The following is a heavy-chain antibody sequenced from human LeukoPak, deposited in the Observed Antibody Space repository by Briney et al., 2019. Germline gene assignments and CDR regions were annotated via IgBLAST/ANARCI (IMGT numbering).Heavy chain of an antibody. CDR3: ARDADTSAFYWYFDL. V-gene: IGHV3-33*01. Sequence: GGSLRLSCTASGFPLSNYGMHWVRQAPGKGLELVALMWADGSKTSYANSVRGRFTISRDISRNTLYLQMYSLRAEDTALYYCARDADTSAFYWYFDLWGRGTLVTVSS. CDR2: MWADGSKT. CDR1: GFPLSNYG. D-gene: IGHD1-26*01. J-gene: IGHJ2*01.